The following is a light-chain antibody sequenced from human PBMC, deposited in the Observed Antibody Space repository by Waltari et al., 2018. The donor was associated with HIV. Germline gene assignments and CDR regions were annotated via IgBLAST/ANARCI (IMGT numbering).Light chain of an antibody. Sequence: EIVLTQSPVTLSLSPGERATLSCRASQSVGSYLAWYQQKPGQAPRLLIYDASNRATGIPARFSGSGSATDFSLTISSLEPEDLAVYYCQQRSNWPLTFGGGTKVEIK. CDR2: DAS. V-gene: IGKV3-11*01. CDR1: QSVGSY. CDR3: QQRSNWPLT. J-gene: IGKJ4*01.